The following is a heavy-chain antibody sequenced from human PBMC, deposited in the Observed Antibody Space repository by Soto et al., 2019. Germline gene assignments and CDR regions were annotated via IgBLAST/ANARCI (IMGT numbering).Heavy chain of an antibody. CDR2: IIPIFGTA. D-gene: IGHD5-12*01. CDR3: ARGGEYGYSGWYNWFDP. J-gene: IGHJ5*02. V-gene: IGHV1-69*13. CDR1: GGTFSSYA. Sequence: GASVKVSCKASGGTFSSYAISWVRQAPGQGLEWMGGIIPIFGTANYAQKFQGRVTITADESTSTAYMELSSLRSEDTAVYYCARGGEYGYSGWYNWFDPWGQGTLVTVSS.